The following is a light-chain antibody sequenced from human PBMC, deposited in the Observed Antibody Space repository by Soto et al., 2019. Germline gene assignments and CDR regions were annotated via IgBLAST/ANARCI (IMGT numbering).Light chain of an antibody. J-gene: IGLJ2*01. CDR3: CSYAGNSLLL. V-gene: IGLV1-40*01. Sequence: QSVLTQPPSVSGAPGQRVTISCTGSSSNIGAGYDVHWYLQLPGTAPKLLISGNINRPSGVPDRFSGSKSGTSASLAITGLRDEDEADYYCCSYAGNSLLLFGGGTKVTVL. CDR2: GNI. CDR1: SSNIGAGYD.